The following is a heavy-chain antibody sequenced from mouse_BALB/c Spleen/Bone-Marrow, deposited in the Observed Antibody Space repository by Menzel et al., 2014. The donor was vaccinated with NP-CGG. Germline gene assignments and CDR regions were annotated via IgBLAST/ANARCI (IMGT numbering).Heavy chain of an antibody. J-gene: IGHJ1*01. CDR1: GYTFTSSW. CDR2: IHPNSGNT. D-gene: IGHD2-1*01. V-gene: IGHV1S130*01. Sequence: QVQLQQSGSVLVRPGASVKLSCKASGYTFTSSWMHWAKQRPGQGLEWIGEIHPNSGNTNYNEKFKGKATLTVDTSSSTAYVDLSRLTSEDSAVYYCAREKSYGNYLWYFDVWGEGTTVNVYS. CDR3: AREKSYGNYLWYFDV.